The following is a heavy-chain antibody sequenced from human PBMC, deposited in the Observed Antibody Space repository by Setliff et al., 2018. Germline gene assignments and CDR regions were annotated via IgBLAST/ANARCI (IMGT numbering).Heavy chain of an antibody. Sequence: PSETLSLTCAVYGGSFSGYYWSWIRQPPGKGLEWIGEINHSGSTNYNPSLKSRVTISVDTSRNQFSLKLSSVTAADTAAYYCTRGPDGYTYQGAFDIWGQGTMVTVSS. V-gene: IGHV4-34*01. CDR1: GGSFSGYY. J-gene: IGHJ3*02. D-gene: IGHD5-12*01. CDR2: INHSGST. CDR3: TRGPDGYTYQGAFDI.